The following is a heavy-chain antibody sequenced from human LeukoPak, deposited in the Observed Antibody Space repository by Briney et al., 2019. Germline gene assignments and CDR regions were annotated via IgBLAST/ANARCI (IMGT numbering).Heavy chain of an antibody. CDR2: INPSGGST. CDR1: GYTFTSYY. Sequence: ASVKVSRKASGYTFTSYYMHWVRQAPGQGLEWMGIINPSGGSTSYAQKFQGRVTMTRDTSTSTVYMELSSLRSEDTAVYYCARALQYGSGYYGIDYWGQGTLVTVSS. J-gene: IGHJ4*02. CDR3: ARALQYGSGYYGIDY. V-gene: IGHV1-46*01. D-gene: IGHD3-22*01.